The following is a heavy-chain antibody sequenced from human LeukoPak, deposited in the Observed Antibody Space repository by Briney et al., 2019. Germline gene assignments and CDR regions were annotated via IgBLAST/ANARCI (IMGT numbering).Heavy chain of an antibody. D-gene: IGHD2-15*01. J-gene: IGHJ5*02. CDR2: IYYSGST. CDR3: ARGADGVSSNSRGWFDP. Sequence: SETLSLTCTVSGGSISSYYWSWIRQPPGKGLEWIGYIYYSGSTIYNPSLKSRVTISVDTSKNQFSLKLSSVTAADTAVYSCARGADGVSSNSRGWFDPWGQGTLVTVSS. CDR1: GGSISSYY. V-gene: IGHV4-59*01.